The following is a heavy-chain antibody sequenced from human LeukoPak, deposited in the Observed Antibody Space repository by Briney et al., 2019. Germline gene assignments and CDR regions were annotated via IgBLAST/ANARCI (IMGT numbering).Heavy chain of an antibody. V-gene: IGHV4-30-4*08. CDR3: ARVNVSTWLLNAFDN. J-gene: IGHJ3*02. Sequence: SETLSLTCTVSGGSISSGDYYWSWIRQPPGKGLEWIGYIYYSGSTYYNPSLKSRVTISVDTSKNQFSLKLSSVTAADTAVYYCARVNVSTWLLNAFDNWGQGTMVTVSS. CDR2: IYYSGST. CDR1: GGSISSGDYY. D-gene: IGHD2-15*01.